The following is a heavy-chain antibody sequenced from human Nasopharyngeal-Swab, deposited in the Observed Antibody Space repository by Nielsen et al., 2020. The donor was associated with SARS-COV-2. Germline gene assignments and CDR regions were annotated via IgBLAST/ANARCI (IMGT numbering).Heavy chain of an antibody. CDR1: GYSLSSGYY. CDR2: IYHSGST. Sequence: SATLSLTFTVSGYSLSSGYYWVWIRQPPGKGLEWIGSIYHSGSTYYNPSLKSRVTISVDTSKNQFSLKLSSVTAADTAVYYCARGQYTVSFDYWGQGTLVTVSS. J-gene: IGHJ4*02. CDR3: ARGQYTVSFDY. V-gene: IGHV4-38-2*02. D-gene: IGHD4-11*01.